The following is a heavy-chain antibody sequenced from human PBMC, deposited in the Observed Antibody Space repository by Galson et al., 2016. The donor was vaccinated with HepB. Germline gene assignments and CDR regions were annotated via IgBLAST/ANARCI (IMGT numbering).Heavy chain of an antibody. CDR3: ARGDPVAADF. J-gene: IGHJ4*02. Sequence: TLSLTCSVSGDSMSNGAYYYYWIRQHPGKGLEWIGYIHYSGNSYYSPSLKSRVIISVDTSKKQFSLKLTSVTAADTAVSFCARGDPVAADFWGQGTLVTISS. CDR1: GDSMSNGAYY. D-gene: IGHD6-19*01. CDR2: IHYSGNS. V-gene: IGHV4-31*03.